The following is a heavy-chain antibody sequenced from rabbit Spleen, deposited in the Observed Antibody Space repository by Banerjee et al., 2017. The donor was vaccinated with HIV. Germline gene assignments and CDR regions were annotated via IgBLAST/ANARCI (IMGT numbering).Heavy chain of an antibody. V-gene: IGHV1S40*01. CDR2: VRGGSIGYT. Sequence: QSMEVSGRDLVKPGASLTLSCIASGVSFSSSSYMCWVRQAPGKGLEWIACVRGGSIGYTYYANWAKGQFTILKSSSTSITMKRSPPTSALSPYSSLSRSV. CDR3: SRSV. CDR1: GVSFSSSSY. J-gene: IGHJ3*02.